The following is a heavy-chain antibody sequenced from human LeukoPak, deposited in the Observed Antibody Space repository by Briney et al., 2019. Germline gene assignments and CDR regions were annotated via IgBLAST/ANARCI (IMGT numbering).Heavy chain of an antibody. CDR3: AKRSVAGSYYYGMDA. J-gene: IGHJ6*02. V-gene: IGHV3-30*18. CDR2: ISYDGSNK. CDR1: GFTFSSYG. Sequence: GRSLRLSCAASGFTFSSYGMHWVRQAPGKGLEGVAVISYDGSNKYYADSVKGRFTISRDNSKNTLYLQMNSLRAEDTAVYYCAKRSVAGSYYYGMDAWGQGTTVTVSS. D-gene: IGHD6-19*01.